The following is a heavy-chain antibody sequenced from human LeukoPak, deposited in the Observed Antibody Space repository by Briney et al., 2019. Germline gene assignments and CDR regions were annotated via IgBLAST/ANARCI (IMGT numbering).Heavy chain of an antibody. CDR1: GFTFSSYS. V-gene: IGHV3-48*04. CDR2: ISSSSSTI. CDR3: ARDLLTGTTTQYFDY. Sequence: GGSLRLSCAASGFTFSSYSMNWVRQAPGKGLEWVSYISSSSSTIYYADSVKGRFTISRDNAKNSLYLQMNSLRAEDTAVYYCARDLLTGTTTQYFDYWGQGTLVTVSS. D-gene: IGHD1-20*01. J-gene: IGHJ4*02.